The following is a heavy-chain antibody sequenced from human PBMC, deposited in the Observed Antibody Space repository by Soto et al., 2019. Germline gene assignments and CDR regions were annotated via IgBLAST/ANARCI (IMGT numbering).Heavy chain of an antibody. CDR3: ARRDRSGYSYWLDT. CDR1: GGSISDGYY. CDR2: ISYSGST. J-gene: IGHJ5*02. D-gene: IGHD3-22*01. Sequence: SETLSLTCPVSGGSISDGYYWIWIRQHPGKGLEWIGSISYSGSTSYNPSLKSRLTISVDRSKSQFSLNLSSVTAADTAVYYCARRDRSGYSYWLDTWGQGTLVTVSS. V-gene: IGHV4-31*03.